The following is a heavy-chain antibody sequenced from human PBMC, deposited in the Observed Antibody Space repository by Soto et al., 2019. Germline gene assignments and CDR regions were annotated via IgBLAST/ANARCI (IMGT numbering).Heavy chain of an antibody. V-gene: IGHV3-7*02. CDR3: ASGGGWLFAS. D-gene: IGHD6-19*01. CDR1: GFTFSNYW. CDR2: INQDGSGK. J-gene: IGHJ4*02. Sequence: GGSLRLSCTASGFTFSNYWMTWVRQAPGKGLEWVANINQDGSGKEYVDSVKGRFTISRDNAKNSMYLQMNSLKGEDTAVYYCASGGGWLFASCGQGTLVTVSS.